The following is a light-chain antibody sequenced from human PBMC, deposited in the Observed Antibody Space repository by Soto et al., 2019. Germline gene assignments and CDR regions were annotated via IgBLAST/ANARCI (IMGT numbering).Light chain of an antibody. Sequence: QSALTQPASVSGSPGQSITISCTGTSSDVGGYNYVSWYQQHPGKAPKLMIYDVSNRPSGVSNRFSGSKSGNTASLTISGPQDEGEEDYSCTPYTGGGPGVFGGGTMPTAL. CDR1: SSDVGGYNY. V-gene: IGLV2-14*01. CDR2: DVS. CDR3: TPYTGGGPGV. J-gene: IGLJ2*01.